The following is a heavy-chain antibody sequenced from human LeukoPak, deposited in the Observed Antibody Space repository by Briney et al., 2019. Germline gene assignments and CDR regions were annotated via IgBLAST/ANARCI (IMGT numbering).Heavy chain of an antibody. CDR2: IYPGDSDT. J-gene: IGHJ4*01. CDR1: GYSFTSYW. CDR3: ARSSDSSGYYDYFDY. D-gene: IGHD3-22*01. V-gene: IGHV5-51*01. Sequence: GESLKISCKGSGYSFTSYWIGWVRQMPGKGLEWMAIIYPGDSDTRYSPSLQGQVTISADKSISTAYLQWSSLKASDTAMYYCARSSDSSGYYDYFDYWGHGTLVTVSS.